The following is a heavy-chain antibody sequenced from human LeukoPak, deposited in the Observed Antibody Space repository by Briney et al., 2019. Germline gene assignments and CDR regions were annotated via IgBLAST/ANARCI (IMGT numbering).Heavy chain of an antibody. D-gene: IGHD1-1*01. CDR2: IYHSGSP. J-gene: IGHJ4*02. CDR1: GGSIGSNNW. Sequence: SETLSLTCAVSGGSIGSNNWRGWVRQPPRKGLEWIGEIYHSGSPNYNPSLKSRVTISVDKSRNHFSLNLSSVTAADTAVYYCARVNINNWHSCDYWGQGTLVTVSS. CDR3: ARVNINNWHSCDY. V-gene: IGHV4-4*02.